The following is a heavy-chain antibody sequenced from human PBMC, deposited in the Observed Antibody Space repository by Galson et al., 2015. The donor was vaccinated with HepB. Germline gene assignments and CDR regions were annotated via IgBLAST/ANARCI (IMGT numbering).Heavy chain of an antibody. Sequence: MSWVRQAPGKGLECVANIKEDGSEKQYVDSVRGRFTISRDNVKKSMYLQMNSLRVDDTGTYYCARGFRAWGQGILVTVAS. V-gene: IGHV3-7*01. CDR3: ARGFRA. CDR2: IKEDGSEK. J-gene: IGHJ5*02.